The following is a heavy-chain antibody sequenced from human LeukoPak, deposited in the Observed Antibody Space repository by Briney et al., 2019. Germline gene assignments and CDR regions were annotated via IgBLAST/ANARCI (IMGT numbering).Heavy chain of an antibody. CDR2: INQDGDEK. J-gene: IGHJ4*02. D-gene: IGHD6-19*01. CDR1: GFTFSRYW. V-gene: IGHV3-7*01. CDR3: ARSKWDTSGWYYFDY. Sequence: GGSLRLSCAASGFTFSRYWMSWVRQAPGKGLEWVANINQDGDEKYYVDSVKGRFTISRDNAKNSLYLQMHSLRAEDTAVYYCARSKWDTSGWYYFDYWGQGTLVTVSS.